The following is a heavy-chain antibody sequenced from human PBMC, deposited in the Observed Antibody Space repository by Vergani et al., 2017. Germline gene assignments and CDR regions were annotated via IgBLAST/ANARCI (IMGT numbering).Heavy chain of an antibody. J-gene: IGHJ5*02. V-gene: IGHV4-61*02. CDR2: VYPSGTT. D-gene: IGHD3/OR15-3a*01. CDR1: GVSMQSGSFY. CDR3: ARGETRTDWFDP. Sequence: QVQLHESGPGLVKPSETLSLIRSVPGVSMQSGSFYWTWTRQTAERRLEWMGRVYPSGTTNYNLSLNGRVTIFVDKSKNILSLRWNSVTAADTAVYYCARGETRTDWFDPWGQGTLVTVSS.